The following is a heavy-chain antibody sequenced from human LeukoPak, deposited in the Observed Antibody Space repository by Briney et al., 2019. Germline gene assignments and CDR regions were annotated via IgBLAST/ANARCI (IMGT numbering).Heavy chain of an antibody. CDR1: GFIFSSYS. CDR3: ARDQVNDYGDDTECDD. Sequence: GGSLRLSCAASGFIFSSYSMNWVRQAPGKGLEWVSSISSSSSYIYYADSVKGRFTISRDNAKNSLYLQMNSLRAEDTAVYYCARDQVNDYGDDTECDDWGQGTLVTVS. CDR2: ISSSSSYI. J-gene: IGHJ4*02. D-gene: IGHD4-17*01. V-gene: IGHV3-21*01.